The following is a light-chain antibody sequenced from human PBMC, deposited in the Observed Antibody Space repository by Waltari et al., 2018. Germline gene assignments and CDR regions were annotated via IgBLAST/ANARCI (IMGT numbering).Light chain of an antibody. J-gene: IGKJ1*01. V-gene: IGKV1-33*01. CDR1: QDVINY. Sequence: DMQMTQSPASLPASVGDRVTITCQPSQDVINYINWYQQKPGKAPQLLIYDAATLKTGVPSRFSGRQSGTYFTLTISGLQPEDVGTYYCQHSEAFGQGTTVEI. CDR3: QHSEA. CDR2: DAA.